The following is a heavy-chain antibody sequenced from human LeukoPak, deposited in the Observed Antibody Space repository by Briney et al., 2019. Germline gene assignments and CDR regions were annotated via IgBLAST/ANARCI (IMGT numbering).Heavy chain of an antibody. CDR3: AREGTAREDDAFDT. V-gene: IGHV3-21*01. Sequence: GGSLRLSCAASGFTFSSYNMNWVRQAPGKGLEWVSSITSRSSYIYYADSVKGRFTISRGNAKNSLYLQMNSLRAEDTAVYYCAREGTAREDDAFDTWGQGTMVTVSS. D-gene: IGHD2-21*02. J-gene: IGHJ3*02. CDR2: ITSRSSYI. CDR1: GFTFSSYN.